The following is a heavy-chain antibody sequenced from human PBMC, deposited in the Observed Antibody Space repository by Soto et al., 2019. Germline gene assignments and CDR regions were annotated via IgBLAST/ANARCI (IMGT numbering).Heavy chain of an antibody. V-gene: IGHV3-53*01. CDR2: IYSGGST. J-gene: IGHJ4*02. CDR1: GLTVSSNY. D-gene: IGHD3-9*01. CDR3: ASTRRYDILTGYQTPPDY. Sequence: GSLRLSCAASGLTVSSNYMSWVRQAPGKGLEWVSVIYSGGSTYYADSVKGRFTISRDNSKNTLYLQMNSLRAEDTAVYYCASTRRYDILTGYQTPPDYWGQGTLVTVSS.